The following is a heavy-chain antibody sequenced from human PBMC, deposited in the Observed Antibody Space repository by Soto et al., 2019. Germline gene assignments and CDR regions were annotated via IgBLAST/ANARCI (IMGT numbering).Heavy chain of an antibody. Sequence: SETLSLTCTVSGGSVSSGSYYWSWIRQPPGKGLEWIGYIYYTGSTNYNPSLKSRVTISVDTSKNQFSLKLSSVTAADTAVYYCASYSSGWYDVSFWGQGTLVTVSS. D-gene: IGHD6-19*01. CDR1: GGSVSSGSYY. CDR2: IYYTGST. CDR3: ASYSSGWYDVSF. J-gene: IGHJ4*02. V-gene: IGHV4-61*01.